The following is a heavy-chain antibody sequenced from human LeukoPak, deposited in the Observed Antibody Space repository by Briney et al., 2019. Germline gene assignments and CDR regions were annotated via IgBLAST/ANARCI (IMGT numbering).Heavy chain of an antibody. V-gene: IGHV1-8*01. Sequence: GASVKVSCKASGYTFTSYDINWVRQATGQGLEWMGWMNPNSGNTGYAQKFQGRVTMTRNTSISTAYMELSSLRSEDTAVYYCASTRGYCSSTSCYRYFDYWGQGTLVTVSS. J-gene: IGHJ4*02. D-gene: IGHD2-2*02. CDR1: GYTFTSYD. CDR3: ASTRGYCSSTSCYRYFDY. CDR2: MNPNSGNT.